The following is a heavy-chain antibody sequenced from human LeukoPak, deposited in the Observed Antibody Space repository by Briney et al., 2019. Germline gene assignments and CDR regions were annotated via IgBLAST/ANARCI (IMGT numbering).Heavy chain of an antibody. D-gene: IGHD4-17*01. CDR1: GFTFSSHW. V-gene: IGHV3-7*03. J-gene: IGHJ4*02. CDR3: ARDWFDGDYDRFDY. Sequence: GGSLRLSCAVSGFTFSSHWMSWFRQAPGKGLEWVANINQDGSQKFSVDSVKGRFTISRDNAKNSLSLQMNSLRVEDTAVYYCARDWFDGDYDRFDYWGQGTLVTVSS. CDR2: INQDGSQK.